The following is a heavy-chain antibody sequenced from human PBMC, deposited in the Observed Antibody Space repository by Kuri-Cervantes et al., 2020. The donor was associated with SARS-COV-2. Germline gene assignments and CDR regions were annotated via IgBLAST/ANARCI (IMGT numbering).Heavy chain of an antibody. V-gene: IGHV3-7*01. CDR1: GFTFSSYW. Sequence: GGSLRLSCAAPGFTFSSYWMSWVRQAPGKGLEWVANIKQDGSEKYYVDSVKGRFTISRDNAKNSLYLQMNSLRAEDTAVYYCASGYSSRLDAFDIWGQGTMVTVSS. D-gene: IGHD6-13*01. J-gene: IGHJ3*02. CDR2: IKQDGSEK. CDR3: ASGYSSRLDAFDI.